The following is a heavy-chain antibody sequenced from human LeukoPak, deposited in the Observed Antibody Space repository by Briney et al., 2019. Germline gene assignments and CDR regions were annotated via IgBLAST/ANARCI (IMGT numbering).Heavy chain of an antibody. CDR3: AKKREIIMIVVQRGYFDY. Sequence: GGSLRPSCAASGFTFSSYGMHWVRQAPGKGLEWVAVISYDGSNKYYADSVKGRFTISRDNSKNTLYLQMNSLRAEDTAVYYCAKKREIIMIVVQRGYFDYWGQGTLVTVSS. D-gene: IGHD3-22*01. CDR1: GFTFSSYG. CDR2: ISYDGSNK. V-gene: IGHV3-30*18. J-gene: IGHJ4*02.